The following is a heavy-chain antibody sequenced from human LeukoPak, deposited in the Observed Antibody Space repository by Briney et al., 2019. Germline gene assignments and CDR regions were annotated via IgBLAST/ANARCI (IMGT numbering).Heavy chain of an antibody. D-gene: IGHD3-3*01. V-gene: IGHV4-34*01. Sequence: SETLSLTCAVYGGSFSGYYWSWIRQPPGKGLEWIGEINHSGSTNYNPSLKSRVTISVDTSKNQFSLKLSSVTAADTAVYYCARGRDYDFWSGYNNWFDPWGQGTLVTVSS. CDR2: INHSGST. CDR1: GGSFSGYY. J-gene: IGHJ5*02. CDR3: ARGRDYDFWSGYNNWFDP.